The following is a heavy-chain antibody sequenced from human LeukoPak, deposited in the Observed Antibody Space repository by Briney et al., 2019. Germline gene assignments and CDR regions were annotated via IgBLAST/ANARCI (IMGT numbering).Heavy chain of an antibody. CDR3: ARAPIVLIPPSYYYYHGMDV. CDR1: GFTVSSNY. D-gene: IGHD2-8*01. V-gene: IGHV3-66*01. Sequence: GGSLRLSCAASGFTVSSNYMSWVRQAPGKGQEWGSVIYSGGSTYYADSVKGRFTISRDNSKNTLYLQMNSLRAEDTAVYYCARAPIVLIPPSYYYYHGMDVWGQGTTVTVSS. CDR2: IYSGGST. J-gene: IGHJ6*02.